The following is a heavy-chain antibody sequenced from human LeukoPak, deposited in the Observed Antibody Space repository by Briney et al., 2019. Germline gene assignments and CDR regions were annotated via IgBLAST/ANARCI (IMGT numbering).Heavy chain of an antibody. CDR3: ARLEVPSITMVRGVK. V-gene: IGHV3-48*04. CDR2: ISSGGDAT. CDR1: GFTFSIHN. D-gene: IGHD3-10*01. Sequence: AGGSLRLSCAASGFTFSIHNMDWVRQAPGKGLEWISYISSGGDATHYADSVKGRFTISRDNAKNSLYLQMNSLRAEDTAVYYCARLEVPSITMVRGVKGGQGTLVTVSS. J-gene: IGHJ4*02.